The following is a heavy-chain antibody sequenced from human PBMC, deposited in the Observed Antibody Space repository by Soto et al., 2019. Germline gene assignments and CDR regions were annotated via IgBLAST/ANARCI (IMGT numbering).Heavy chain of an antibody. CDR2: IYPGDSDT. CDR1: GYSFTIYW. J-gene: IGHJ5*02. CDR3: ARSVGYYDILTGYYRKNWFDP. D-gene: IGHD3-9*01. V-gene: IGHV5-51*01. Sequence: PGESLKISCDGSGYSFTIYWIGLVLQMPGKGLEWMGIIYPGDSDTRYSPSFQGQVTISADKSISTAYLQWSSLKASDTAMYYCARSVGYYDILTGYYRKNWFDPWGQGTLVTVSS.